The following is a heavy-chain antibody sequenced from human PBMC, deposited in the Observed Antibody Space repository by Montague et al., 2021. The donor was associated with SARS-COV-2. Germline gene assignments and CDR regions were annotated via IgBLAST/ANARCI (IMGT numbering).Heavy chain of an antibody. D-gene: IGHD3-9*01. CDR2: IDWDDDK. Sequence: PALVKPTQTLTLTCTFSGFSLSTSGMCVSWIRQPPGKALEWLARIDWDDDKYYSTSLKTRLTISKDTSKNQVVLTMTNMDPVDTATYYCARTFYDILTGYSKRGFHYWGQGTLVTVSS. CDR1: GFSLSTSGMC. V-gene: IGHV2-70*11. CDR3: ARTFYDILTGYSKRGFHY. J-gene: IGHJ4*02.